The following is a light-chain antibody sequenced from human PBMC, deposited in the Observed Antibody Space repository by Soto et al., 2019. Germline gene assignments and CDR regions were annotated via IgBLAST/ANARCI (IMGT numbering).Light chain of an antibody. V-gene: IGKV1-5*03. CDR3: QQYINRWA. Sequence: DIQMTQSPSTLSASVGDRVTITCRASQSISTWLAWYQQKPGKAPKLLIYKASSLESGVPSRFSGSGSGTEFTLTISSLQPVDFATYTGQQYINRWAFGQVTKV. J-gene: IGKJ1*01. CDR2: KAS. CDR1: QSISTW.